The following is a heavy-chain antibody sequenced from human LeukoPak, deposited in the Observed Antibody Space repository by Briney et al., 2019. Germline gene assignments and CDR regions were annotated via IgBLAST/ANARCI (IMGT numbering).Heavy chain of an antibody. V-gene: IGHV3-64*01. CDR3: ARGRNGSGYYFDY. CDR1: GFTFSSYA. Sequence: SGGSLRLSCAASGFTFSSYAMHWVRQAPGKGLEHVSAISSNGGSTYYANSVKGRFTISRDNSKNTLYLQMGSLRAEDMAVYYCARGRNGSGYYFDYWGQGTLVTVSS. D-gene: IGHD3-10*01. CDR2: ISSNGGST. J-gene: IGHJ4*02.